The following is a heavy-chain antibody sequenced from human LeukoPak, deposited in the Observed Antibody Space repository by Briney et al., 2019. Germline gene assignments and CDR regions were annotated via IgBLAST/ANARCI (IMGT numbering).Heavy chain of an antibody. Sequence: PGGSLRLSCAASGFTFSDHYMDWVRQAPGKGLEWVAVISYDGSNKYYADSVKGRFTISRDNSKNTLYLQMNSLRAEDTAVYYCARAGHSSGYYSVFRYFDYWGQGTLVTVSS. D-gene: IGHD3-22*01. J-gene: IGHJ4*02. CDR3: ARAGHSSGYYSVFRYFDY. CDR2: ISYDGSNK. CDR1: GFTFSDHY. V-gene: IGHV3-30-3*01.